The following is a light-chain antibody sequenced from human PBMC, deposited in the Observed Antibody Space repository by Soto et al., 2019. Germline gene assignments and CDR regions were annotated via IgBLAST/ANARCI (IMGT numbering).Light chain of an antibody. Sequence: ETVLAQSPATLPVSPGETATLSCRASQSVSFKLAWYQQKPGQAPRLLIHSASTRANGIPARFSGSGSGTEFTLTISSLQSEDSAVYDCQQYNNWPPITFGQGTRLEIK. CDR1: QSVSFK. V-gene: IGKV3-15*01. CDR2: SAS. J-gene: IGKJ5*01. CDR3: QQYNNWPPIT.